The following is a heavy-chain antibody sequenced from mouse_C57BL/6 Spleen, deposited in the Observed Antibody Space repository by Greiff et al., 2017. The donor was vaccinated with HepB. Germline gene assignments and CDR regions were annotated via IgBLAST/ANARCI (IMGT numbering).Heavy chain of an antibody. CDR1: GFTFSDYG. J-gene: IGHJ2*01. CDR3: ARRVGYYFDY. CDR2: ISSGSSTI. D-gene: IGHD1-1*02. V-gene: IGHV5-17*01. Sequence: EVKLVESGGGLVKPGGSLKLSCAASGFTFSDYGMHWVRQAPEKGLEWVAYISSGSSTIYYADTVKGRFTISRDNAKNNLFLQMTSLSSEDTAMYYCARRVGYYFDYWGQGTTLTVSS.